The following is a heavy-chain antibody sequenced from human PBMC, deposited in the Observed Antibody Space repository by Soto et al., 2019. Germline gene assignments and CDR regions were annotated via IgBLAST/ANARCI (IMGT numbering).Heavy chain of an antibody. CDR2: ISYDGSNK. CDR3: ARELGGIVGATMVDY. CDR1: GFTFSSYA. V-gene: IGHV3-30-3*01. Sequence: QVQLVESGGGVVQPGRPLRHSCAASGFTFSSYAMHWVRQAPGKGLEWVAVISYDGSNKYYADSVKGRFTISRDNSKNTLYLQMNSLRAEDTAVYYWARELGGIVGATMVDYWGQGTLVTVSS. D-gene: IGHD1-26*01. J-gene: IGHJ4*02.